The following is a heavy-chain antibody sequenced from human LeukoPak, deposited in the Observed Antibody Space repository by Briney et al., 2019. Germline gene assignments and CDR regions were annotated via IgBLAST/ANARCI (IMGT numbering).Heavy chain of an antibody. D-gene: IGHD3-10*01. V-gene: IGHV3-21*01. CDR2: ITSGVNYV. Sequence: GGSLRLSCAASGSTFTTYTMNWVRQAPGKGLEWVSSITSGVNYVNYADSVKGRFTISRDNAKNSLYLQMNSLRADDTAVYYCARDSARAGYYYYMDVWGKGTTVTVSS. J-gene: IGHJ6*03. CDR1: GSTFTTYT. CDR3: ARDSARAGYYYYMDV.